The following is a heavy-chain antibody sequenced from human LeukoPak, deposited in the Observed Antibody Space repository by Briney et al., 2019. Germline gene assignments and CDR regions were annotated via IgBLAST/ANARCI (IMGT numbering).Heavy chain of an antibody. CDR3: ARYSSSRSAFDI. V-gene: IGHV4-30-2*01. J-gene: IGHJ3*02. CDR1: GGSFSGYY. D-gene: IGHD6-13*01. CDR2: IYHSGST. Sequence: SETLSLTCAVYGGSFSGYYWSWIRQPPGKGLEWIGYIYHSGSTYYNPSLKSRVTISVDRSKNQFSLKLSSVTAADTAVYYCARYSSSRSAFDIWSQGTMVTVSS.